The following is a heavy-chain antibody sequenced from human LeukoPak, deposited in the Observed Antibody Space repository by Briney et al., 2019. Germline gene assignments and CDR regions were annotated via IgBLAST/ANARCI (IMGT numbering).Heavy chain of an antibody. CDR2: IYYSGST. V-gene: IGHV4-30-4*01. Sequence: PSETLSLTCTVSGGSISSGDYYWSWIRQPPGKGLEWIGYIYYSGSTYYNPYLKSRVTISVDTSKNQFSLKLSSVTAADTAVYYCARWGSSSIDVTAFDIWGQGTMVTVSS. J-gene: IGHJ3*02. CDR3: ARWGSSSIDVTAFDI. D-gene: IGHD6-6*01. CDR1: GGSISSGDYY.